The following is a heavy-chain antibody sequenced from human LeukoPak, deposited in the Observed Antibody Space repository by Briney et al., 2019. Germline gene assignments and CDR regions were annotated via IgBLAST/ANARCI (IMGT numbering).Heavy chain of an antibody. CDR2: TVGGGDGT. V-gene: IGHV3-23*01. CDR3: AKLTTS. CDR1: GFTFGEYW. Sequence: PGGSLRLSCVASGFTFGEYWMSWVRQAPGKGLEWVAVTVGGGDGTYYADSVKGRSTISRDNSNNTLYLQMNSLRAEDTAVYYCAKLTTSWGQGTLVTVSS. D-gene: IGHD4-11*01. J-gene: IGHJ4*02.